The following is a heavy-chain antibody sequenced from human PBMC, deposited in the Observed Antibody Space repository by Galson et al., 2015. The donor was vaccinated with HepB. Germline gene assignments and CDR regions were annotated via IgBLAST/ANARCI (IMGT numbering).Heavy chain of an antibody. CDR2: ISNTGGSI. J-gene: IGHJ4*02. V-gene: IGHV3-48*02. Sequence: LRLSCAASGFTFSNYRTNWVRQAPGKGLEWVSYISNTGGSIYYADSVRGRFTISRDNAKISLYLQMNSLRDDDTAVYYCARGFSDYDKGFDYWGQGTLVTVSS. D-gene: IGHD5-12*01. CDR3: ARGFSDYDKGFDY. CDR1: GFTFSNYR.